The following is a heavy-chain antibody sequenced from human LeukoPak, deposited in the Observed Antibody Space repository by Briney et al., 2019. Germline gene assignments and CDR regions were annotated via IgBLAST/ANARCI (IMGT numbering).Heavy chain of an antibody. CDR2: INQDGSQK. J-gene: IGHJ4*02. CDR1: GFTFSNYW. Sequence: GGSLRLSCIASGFTFSNYWITWVRQAPGKGLDWAAHINQDGSQKLYVDSVKGRFTVSGDNAQNSLYLQMNSLRAEDTAVYYCAKDGGLWISAHWGDSWGRGTLVTVSS. D-gene: IGHD2-2*03. V-gene: IGHV3-7*03. CDR3: AKDGGLWISAHWGDS.